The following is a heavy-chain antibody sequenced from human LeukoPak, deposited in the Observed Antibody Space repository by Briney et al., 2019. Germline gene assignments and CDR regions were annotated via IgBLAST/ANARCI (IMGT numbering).Heavy chain of an antibody. CDR2: IIPILGIA. CDR3: ARDGELDYDILSDNYYYYGMDV. Sequence: SVKVSRKAPGGTLCSYAISCVREAPGQRLEWMGRIIPILGIANYAQKLQGRVTITADKSTSTAYMELSSLRSEDTAVYYCARDGELDYDILSDNYYYYGMDVWGQGTTVTVSS. D-gene: IGHD3-9*01. CDR1: GGTLCSYA. J-gene: IGHJ6*02. V-gene: IGHV1-69*04.